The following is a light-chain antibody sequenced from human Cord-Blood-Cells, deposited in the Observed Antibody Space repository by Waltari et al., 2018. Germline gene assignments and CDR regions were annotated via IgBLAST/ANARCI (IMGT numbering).Light chain of an antibody. CDR2: EGS. CDR3: CSYAGSSTYV. Sequence: QSALTQPASVSGSPGQSITISCTGTSGDVGSYNLVSWYQQHPGKAPKLMIYEGSKRPSGVSHRFSGSKSGNTASLTISGLQADDEADYYCCSYAGSSTYVFGTGTKVTVL. CDR1: SGDVGSYNL. J-gene: IGLJ1*01. V-gene: IGLV2-23*01.